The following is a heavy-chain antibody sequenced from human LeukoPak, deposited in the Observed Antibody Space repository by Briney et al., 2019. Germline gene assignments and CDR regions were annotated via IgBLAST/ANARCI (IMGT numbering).Heavy chain of an antibody. J-gene: IGHJ4*02. CDR3: LGQACVDGSGCYLDY. V-gene: IGHV3-30*04. CDR1: GFTFTSYA. CDR2: MSHDGRNT. Sequence: GGSLRLSCTASGFTFTSYAMNCVRQPPGKGLEWMTVMSHDGRNTFYADSVRGRFTLSRDTSKNTLYLQMNSLRAEDMAIYYCLGQACVDGSGCYLDYWGQGTQVTVSS. D-gene: IGHD3-22*01.